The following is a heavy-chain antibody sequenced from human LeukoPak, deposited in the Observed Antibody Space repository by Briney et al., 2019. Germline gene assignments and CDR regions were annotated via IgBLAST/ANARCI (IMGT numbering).Heavy chain of an antibody. D-gene: IGHD5-18*01. V-gene: IGHV3-30*04. CDR2: ISYDGSNK. Sequence: GGTLRLSCAASGFTFSSYAMHWVRQAPGKGLEWVAVISYDGSNKYYADSVKGRFTISRDNSKNTLYLQTNSLRAEDTAVYYCARGQRRHTDMAPSFDYWGQGTLVTVSS. CDR1: GFTFSSYA. J-gene: IGHJ4*02. CDR3: ARGQRRHTDMAPSFDY.